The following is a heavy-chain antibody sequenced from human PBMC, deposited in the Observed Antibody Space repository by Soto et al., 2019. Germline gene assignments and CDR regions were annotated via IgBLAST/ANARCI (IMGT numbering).Heavy chain of an antibody. V-gene: IGHV3-23*01. CDR3: ASNMVFGEYGMDV. J-gene: IGHJ6*02. CDR1: GFTFSSYA. Sequence: EVQLLESGGGLVQPGGSLRLSCAASGFTFSSYAMSWVRQAPGKGLVWVSAISGSAGSIYYADSVKGRFTISRDNSMNTLYLQMNSLRAEDTAVYYCASNMVFGEYGMDVWGQGTTVTVSS. D-gene: IGHD3-10*02. CDR2: ISGSAGSI.